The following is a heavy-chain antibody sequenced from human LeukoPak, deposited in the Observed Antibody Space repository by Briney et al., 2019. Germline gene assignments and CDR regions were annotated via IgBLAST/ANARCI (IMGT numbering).Heavy chain of an antibody. Sequence: GGSLRLSCAASGFTFSSYAMHWVRQAPGKGLEWVAVISYDGSNKYYADSVKGRFTISRDNSKNTLYLQMNSLRAEDTAVYYCARDRRGVVSSSSQYYFDYWGQGTLVTVSS. CDR3: ARDRRGVVSSSSQYYFDY. CDR1: GFTFSSYA. V-gene: IGHV3-30-3*01. D-gene: IGHD6-13*01. CDR2: ISYDGSNK. J-gene: IGHJ4*02.